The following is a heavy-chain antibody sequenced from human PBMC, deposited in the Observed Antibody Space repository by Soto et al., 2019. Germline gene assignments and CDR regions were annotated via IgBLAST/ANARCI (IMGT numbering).Heavy chain of an antibody. CDR2: IDWDDDK. D-gene: IGHD3-9*01. Sequence: GSGPTLVNPTQTLTLTCTFSGFSLSTSGMCVSWIRQPPGKALEWLALIDWDDDKYYSTSLKTRLTISKDTSKNQVVLTMTNMDPVDTATYYCARIRYFDWLFPPPYVLAVWGQGTTVTVSS. CDR3: ARIRYFDWLFPPPYVLAV. CDR1: GFSLSTSGMC. V-gene: IGHV2-70*01. J-gene: IGHJ6*02.